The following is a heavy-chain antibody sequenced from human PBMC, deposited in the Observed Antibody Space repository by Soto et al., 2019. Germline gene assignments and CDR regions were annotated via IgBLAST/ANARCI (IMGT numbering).Heavy chain of an antibody. CDR1: GGSVSSGSYY. CDR2: IYYSGST. J-gene: IGHJ4*02. CDR3: ARSQIRDAYARGQYFDY. V-gene: IGHV4-61*01. D-gene: IGHD3-10*02. Sequence: QVQMQESGPGLVNPSETLSLTCTVSGGSVSSGSYYWCWIRHPPPKGREWLGYIYYSGSTNYNPSLKSRVTLSGDMSKSQFSLKLSSVTSADTAVYYCARSQIRDAYARGQYFDYCCQGTLVTVS.